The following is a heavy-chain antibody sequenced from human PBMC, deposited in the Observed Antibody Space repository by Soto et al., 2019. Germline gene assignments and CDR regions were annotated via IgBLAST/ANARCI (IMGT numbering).Heavy chain of an antibody. CDR2: ISYDGSDK. CDR3: AKTSGYDYVWGSSGLDP. V-gene: IGHV3-30*18. J-gene: IGHJ5*02. CDR1: GFTFSSFG. D-gene: IGHD3-16*01. Sequence: QVPLVESGGGVVQPGRSLRLSCAASGFTFSSFGMHWVRQAPDKGLQWVAVISYDGSDKYYADSVKGRFTISRDDSTNTMYLQMNSLRLEDTAVYYCAKTSGYDYVWGSSGLDPWGQGTLVTVSS.